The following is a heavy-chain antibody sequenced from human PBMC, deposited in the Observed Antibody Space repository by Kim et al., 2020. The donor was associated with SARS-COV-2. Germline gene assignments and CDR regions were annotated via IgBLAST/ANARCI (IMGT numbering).Heavy chain of an antibody. V-gene: IGHV4-39*01. D-gene: IGHD3-3*01. Sequence: SETLSLTCTVSGGSISSSSYYWGWIRPPPGKGREWIGSINYSGSTYYNPSLKSRVTISVDTSKNQFSLKLSSVTAADTAVYYCARQRIMIFGEDKDAFDIWGQGTTVTVSS. CDR1: GGSISSSSYY. J-gene: IGHJ3*02. CDR2: INYSGST. CDR3: ARQRIMIFGEDKDAFDI.